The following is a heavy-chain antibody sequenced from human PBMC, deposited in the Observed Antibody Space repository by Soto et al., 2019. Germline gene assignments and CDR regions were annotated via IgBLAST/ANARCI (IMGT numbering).Heavy chain of an antibody. V-gene: IGHV3-9*01. CDR3: AKDKQKTYRQWLADAFDI. D-gene: IGHD6-19*01. J-gene: IGHJ3*02. CDR1: GFTFDDYA. Sequence: GGSLRLSCAASGFTFDDYAMHWVRQAPGKGLEWVSGISWNSGSIGYADSVKGRFTISRDNAKNSLYLQMNSLRAEDTALYYCAKDKQKTYRQWLADAFDIWGQGTMVTVSS. CDR2: ISWNSGSI.